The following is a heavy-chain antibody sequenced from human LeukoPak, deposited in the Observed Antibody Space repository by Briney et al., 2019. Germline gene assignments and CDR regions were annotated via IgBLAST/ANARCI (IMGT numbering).Heavy chain of an antibody. CDR2: IYYSGST. Sequence: SETLSLTCTVSGGSISSYYWSWIRQPPGKGLEWIGYIYYSGSTNYNPSLKSRVTISVDTSKSQFSLKLSSVTAADTAVYYCASTVVTSRTPYYFDYWGQGTLVTVSS. J-gene: IGHJ4*02. CDR3: ASTVVTSRTPYYFDY. D-gene: IGHD4-23*01. V-gene: IGHV4-59*01. CDR1: GGSISSYY.